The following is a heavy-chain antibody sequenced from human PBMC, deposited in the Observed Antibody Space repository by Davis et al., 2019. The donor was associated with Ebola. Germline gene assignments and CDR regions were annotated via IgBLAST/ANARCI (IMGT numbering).Heavy chain of an antibody. V-gene: IGHV4-34*01. D-gene: IGHD3-3*01. Sequence: SETLSLTCAVYGGSFSGYFWSWIRQPPGKGLEWIGEVSRSGDTNYNPSVEGRVTILLDAPKNQFSLSLKSVTAADTAVYYCARDHYDFWSGPLGYFDYWGQGTLVTVSS. CDR1: GGSFSGYF. J-gene: IGHJ4*02. CDR3: ARDHYDFWSGPLGYFDY. CDR2: VSRSGDT.